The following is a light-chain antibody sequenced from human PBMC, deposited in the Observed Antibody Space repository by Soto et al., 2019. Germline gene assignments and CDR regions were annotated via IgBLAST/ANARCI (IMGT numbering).Light chain of an antibody. V-gene: IGKV2-28*01. J-gene: IGKJ1*01. CDR3: RQALHTST. CDR2: LGS. CDR1: QSLLHSNGYNY. Sequence: DIVMTQSPLSLPVTPGEPASISCRSSQSLLHSNGYNYLDWYLQKPGQSPQLLIYLGSNRASGVPDRFSGSGSGTDFTLKTSPVAVLDVGVYYCRQALHTSTFVYGT.